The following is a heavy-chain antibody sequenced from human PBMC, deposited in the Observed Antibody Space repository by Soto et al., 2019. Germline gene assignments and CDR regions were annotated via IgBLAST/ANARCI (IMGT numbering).Heavy chain of an antibody. CDR2: IYPGDSDT. CDR3: ARQYCSGGSCYSPADY. Sequence: PRESLKISCKGSGYSFTSYWIGWVRQMPGKGLEWMGIIYPGDSDTRYSPSFQGQVTISADKSISTAYLQWSSLKASDTAMYYCARQYCSGGSCYSPADYWGQGTLVTVS. CDR1: GYSFTSYW. D-gene: IGHD2-15*01. J-gene: IGHJ4*02. V-gene: IGHV5-51*01.